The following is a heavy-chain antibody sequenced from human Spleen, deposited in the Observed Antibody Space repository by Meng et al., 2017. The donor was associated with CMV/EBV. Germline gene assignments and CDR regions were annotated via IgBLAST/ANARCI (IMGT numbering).Heavy chain of an antibody. D-gene: IGHD1-26*01. CDR1: GFTFSSYE. Sequence: GESLKISCEASGFTFSSYEMNWVRQAPGKGLEWVSYISISGSTIYYADSVKGRFTISRDDSKNSLYLQMNSLRAEDTAVYYCARDHSWELRLFLDYWGQGTLVTVSS. V-gene: IGHV3-48*03. CDR3: ARDHSWELRLFLDY. CDR2: ISISGSTI. J-gene: IGHJ4*02.